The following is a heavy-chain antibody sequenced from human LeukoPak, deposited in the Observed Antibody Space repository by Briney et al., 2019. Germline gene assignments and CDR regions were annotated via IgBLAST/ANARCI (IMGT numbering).Heavy chain of an antibody. V-gene: IGHV3-11*04. J-gene: IGHJ4*02. CDR1: EFTFSDYY. Sequence: GGSLRLSCAASEFTFSDYYMSWIRQAPGKGLEWVSYISYSGDTIYYADSVKGRFTVSRDNARNSLSLHMTSLRVEDTAVYFCARKPGSSGWYYDSWGPGTLVSVSS. CDR3: ARKPGSSGWYYDS. D-gene: IGHD6-19*01. CDR2: ISYSGDTI.